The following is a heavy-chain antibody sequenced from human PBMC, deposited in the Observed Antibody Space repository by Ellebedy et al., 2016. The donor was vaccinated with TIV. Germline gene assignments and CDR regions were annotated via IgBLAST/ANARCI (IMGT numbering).Heavy chain of an antibody. CDR2: ISSSSSYT. D-gene: IGHD6-13*01. J-gene: IGHJ4*02. Sequence: PGGSLRLSCAASGFTFSDYYMSWIRQAPGKGLEWVSYISSSSSYTNYADSVKGRFTISRDNAKNSLYLQMNSLRAEDTAVYYCARTGIAAAADPFDYWGQGTLVTVSS. V-gene: IGHV3-11*06. CDR1: GFTFSDYY. CDR3: ARTGIAAAADPFDY.